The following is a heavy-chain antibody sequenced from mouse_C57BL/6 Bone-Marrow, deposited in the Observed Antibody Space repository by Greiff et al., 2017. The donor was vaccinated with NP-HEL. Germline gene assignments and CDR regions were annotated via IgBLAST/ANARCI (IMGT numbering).Heavy chain of an antibody. J-gene: IGHJ2*01. CDR2: IYPRSGNT. CDR3: AREAGGLYYFDY. V-gene: IGHV1-81*01. D-gene: IGHD3-2*02. CDR1: GYTFTSYG. Sequence: QVQLQQSGAELARPGASVKLSCKASGYTFTSYGISWVKQRTGQGLEWIGEIYPRSGNTYYNEKFKGKAILTADKSSSTAYMELRSLTSEDSAVYFCAREAGGLYYFDYWGQGTTLTVSS.